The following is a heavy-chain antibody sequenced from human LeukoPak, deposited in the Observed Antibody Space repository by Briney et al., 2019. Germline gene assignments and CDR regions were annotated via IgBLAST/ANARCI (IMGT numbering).Heavy chain of an antibody. CDR2: ISYDGSNK. D-gene: IGHD1-26*01. CDR3: AKDADLVGATFYFDY. V-gene: IGHV3-30*18. Sequence: GGSLRLSCAASGFTFSSYGMHWVRQAPGKGLEWVAVISYDGSNKYYADSVKGRFTISRGNSKNTLYLQMNSLRAEDTAVYYCAKDADLVGATFYFDYWGQGTLVTVSS. CDR1: GFTFSSYG. J-gene: IGHJ4*02.